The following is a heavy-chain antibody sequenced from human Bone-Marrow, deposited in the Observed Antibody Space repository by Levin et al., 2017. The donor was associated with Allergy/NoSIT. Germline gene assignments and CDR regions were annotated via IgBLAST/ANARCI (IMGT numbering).Heavy chain of an antibody. CDR1: GFIFEDYG. J-gene: IGHJ3*02. Sequence: GGSLRLSCAASGFIFEDYGMSWVRQAPGKGLEWVSDINWNGGSTYSADSVKGRFTISRDNAKSYLYLQMNTLRAEDTALYYCARRTTEDAFDIWGQGTMVSVSP. CDR2: INWNGGST. V-gene: IGHV3-20*04. CDR3: ARRTTEDAFDI. D-gene: IGHD4-17*01.